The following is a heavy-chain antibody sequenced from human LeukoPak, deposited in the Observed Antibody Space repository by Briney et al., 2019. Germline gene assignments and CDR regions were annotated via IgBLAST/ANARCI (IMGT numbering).Heavy chain of an antibody. Sequence: PGGSLRLSCAASGFTFSNYGMHWVRQAPGKGLEWVAVISYDGSNKYYADSVKGRFTISRDDSRNTLYLQMYSLTAEDTALYYCAPEARHSYSASGSDDYWRQGTLVTVSS. CDR2: ISYDGSNK. D-gene: IGHD3-10*01. CDR3: APEARHSYSASGSDDY. J-gene: IGHJ4*02. V-gene: IGHV3-30*03. CDR1: GFTFSNYG.